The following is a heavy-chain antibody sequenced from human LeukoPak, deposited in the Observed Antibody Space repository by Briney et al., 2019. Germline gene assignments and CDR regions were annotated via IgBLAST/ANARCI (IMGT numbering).Heavy chain of an antibody. Sequence: SETLSLTCTVSGGSISPYYWSWIRQPPGKGLEYIGYIYYSGTTDYNPSLKSRVTISVDTSKNQFSLKLSSVTAADTAVYYCARDQYGGNSHWFDPWGQGTLVTVSS. CDR3: ARDQYGGNSHWFDP. V-gene: IGHV4-59*12. CDR1: GGSISPYY. CDR2: IYYSGTT. D-gene: IGHD4-23*01. J-gene: IGHJ5*02.